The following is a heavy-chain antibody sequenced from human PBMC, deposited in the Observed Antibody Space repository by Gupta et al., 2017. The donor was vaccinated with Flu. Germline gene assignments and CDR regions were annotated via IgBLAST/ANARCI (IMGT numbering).Heavy chain of an antibody. CDR2: IIPVFGQT. V-gene: IGHV1-69*01. D-gene: IGHD2-15*01. CDR1: GVTFSSYA. J-gene: IGHJ4*02. Sequence: QVQLVQSGAEVKKPGSSVKVSCKASGVTFSSYAINWVRQAPGQGLEWMGGIIPVFGQTNYEQKFQGRVTITADESTSTAYMELSSRRSEDTAVYYCARKGGGHCSGGTCYSFDYWGQGTLVTVXS. CDR3: ARKGGGHCSGGTCYSFDY.